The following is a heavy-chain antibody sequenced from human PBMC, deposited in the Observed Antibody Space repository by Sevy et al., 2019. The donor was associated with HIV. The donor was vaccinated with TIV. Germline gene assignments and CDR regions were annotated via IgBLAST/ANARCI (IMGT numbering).Heavy chain of an antibody. D-gene: IGHD2-21*01. CDR3: ARAIGV. Sequence: GGSLRLSSVVAGISISSHWMNWVRQSPGKGLEWVANINEDGSERYYVGSVKGRFTISRDNARNSGYLQMHSLSVEDSGVYYCARAIGVWGQGTTVTVSS. J-gene: IGHJ6*02. V-gene: IGHV3-7*01. CDR2: INEDGSER. CDR1: GISISSHW.